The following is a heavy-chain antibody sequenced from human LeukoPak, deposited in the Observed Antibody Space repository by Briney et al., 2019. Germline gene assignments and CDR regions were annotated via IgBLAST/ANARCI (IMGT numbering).Heavy chain of an antibody. D-gene: IGHD1-26*01. Sequence: ASVKVSCKASGYTFTSYAMHWVRQAPGQRLEWMGWINAGNGNTKYSQKFQGRVTITRDTSASTAYMELSSLRSEDTAVYYCARDGGSYYGLGYWGQGTLVTVSS. CDR2: INAGNGNT. CDR1: GYTFTSYA. V-gene: IGHV1-3*01. CDR3: ARDGGSYYGLGY. J-gene: IGHJ4*02.